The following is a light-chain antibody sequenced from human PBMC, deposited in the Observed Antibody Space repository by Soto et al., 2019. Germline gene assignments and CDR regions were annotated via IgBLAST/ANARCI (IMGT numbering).Light chain of an antibody. CDR1: QSFSSW. CDR3: HQYNSYSPWK. Sequence: MQMTHSPSTLSASVGDRVIITCRARQSFSSWLAWYQQKPGKAPKLLIYDASSLESGVPSRFSGSGSGTEFTLTISSLQPDDFATYYCHQYNSYSPWKFGQGTKVDSK. V-gene: IGKV1-5*01. J-gene: IGKJ1*01. CDR2: DAS.